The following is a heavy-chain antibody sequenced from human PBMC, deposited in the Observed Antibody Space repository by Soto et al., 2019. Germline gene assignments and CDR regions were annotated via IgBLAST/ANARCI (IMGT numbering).Heavy chain of an antibody. Sequence: QVQLVESGGGLVKPGGSLRLSCAASGFTFRDYYMTWIRQAPGKGLEWVSYISSSGTVIYYPDSVKGRFTISRDNAKNALYLQMSSLRAEDTAVYYCARAYSDAFDIWGQGTMVTVSS. V-gene: IGHV3-11*01. CDR1: GFTFRDYY. CDR2: ISSSGTVI. D-gene: IGHD2-15*01. J-gene: IGHJ3*02. CDR3: ARAYSDAFDI.